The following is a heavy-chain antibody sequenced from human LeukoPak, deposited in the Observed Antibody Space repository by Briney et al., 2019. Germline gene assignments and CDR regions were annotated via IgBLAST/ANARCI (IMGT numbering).Heavy chain of an antibody. D-gene: IGHD2-15*01. CDR1: GGSISTYY. CDR3: ARAAKYCSGSNCYWYFDL. Sequence: SETLSLTCTVSGGSISTYYWSWIRQPPGKGLEWIGYIYYSGSTNYNPSLKSRVTISIDTSKNHFSLRLSSVTAADTAVYYCARAAKYCSGSNCYWYFDLWGRGTLVTVSS. CDR2: IYYSGST. V-gene: IGHV4-59*12. J-gene: IGHJ2*01.